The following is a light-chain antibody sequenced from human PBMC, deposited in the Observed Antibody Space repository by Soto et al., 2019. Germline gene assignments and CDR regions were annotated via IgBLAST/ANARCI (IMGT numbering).Light chain of an antibody. CDR3: QQYNSYWT. J-gene: IGKJ1*01. V-gene: IGKV1-5*03. CDR1: QSINSW. CDR2: KAS. Sequence: DIQMTQSPSTLSASVGDRVTITCRASQSINSWLAWYQQKPGKAPKLLIYKASSLESGVPSRFSGSGSGTEFTLTISSLQPDDFATYSCQQYNSYWTFGQGTKVEIK.